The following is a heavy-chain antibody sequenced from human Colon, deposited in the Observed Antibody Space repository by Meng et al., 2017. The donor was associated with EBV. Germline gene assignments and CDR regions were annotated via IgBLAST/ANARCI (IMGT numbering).Heavy chain of an antibody. Sequence: VQLEESGPGLGKASGTLSLTCGVSGVSSSSNIRWTWVRQPPGKGLEWIGDIDDSGSTNYNPSLNSRISISLDKSKNHFSLKVNSVTAADTAVYYCARGKQDAWELLAYWGQGALVTVSS. CDR2: IDDSGST. D-gene: IGHD1-26*01. CDR3: ARGKQDAWELLAY. CDR1: GVSSSSNIR. V-gene: IGHV4-4*02. J-gene: IGHJ4*02.